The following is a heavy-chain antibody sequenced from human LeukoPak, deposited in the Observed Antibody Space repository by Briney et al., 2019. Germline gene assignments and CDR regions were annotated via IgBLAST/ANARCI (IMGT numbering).Heavy chain of an antibody. CDR2: ISAYNGNT. J-gene: IGHJ4*02. D-gene: IGHD1-1*01. Sequence: ASVKVSCKASGYTFTSYGISWVRQAPGQGLEWMGWISAYNGNTNYAQKPQGRVTMTTDTSTSTAYMELRSLRSDDTAVYYCVWGDERGRYASFDYWGQGTLVTVSS. V-gene: IGHV1-18*01. CDR1: GYTFTSYG. CDR3: VWGDERGRYASFDY.